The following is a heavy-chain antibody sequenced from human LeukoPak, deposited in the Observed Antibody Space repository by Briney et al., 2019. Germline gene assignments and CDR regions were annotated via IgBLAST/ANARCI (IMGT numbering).Heavy chain of an antibody. V-gene: IGHV6-1*01. CDR3: AGEMQDHPFSSGWDYLDY. J-gene: IGHJ4*02. CDR2: TYYRSKWYN. CDR1: GDSVSSNSAA. D-gene: IGHD6-19*01. Sequence: SQTLSLTCAISGDSVSSNSAAWNWIRQSPSRGLEWLGRTYYRSKWYNDYAVSVKSRITINPDTSKNQFSLQLNSVTPEDTAVYYCAGEMQDHPFSSGWDYLDYWGQGTLVTVSS.